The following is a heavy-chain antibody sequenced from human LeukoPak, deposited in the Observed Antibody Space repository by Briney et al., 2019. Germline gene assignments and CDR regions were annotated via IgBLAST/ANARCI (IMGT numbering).Heavy chain of an antibody. CDR3: AKAGPSVVVTAIWYYFDY. Sequence: PGRSLRLSCAASGFTFSSYGMDWVRQAPGKGLEWVAVMWYDGSNKYYADSVKGRFTISRDNSKNTLYLQMNSLRAEDTAVYYCAKAGPSVVVTAIWYYFDYWGQGTLVTVSS. CDR1: GFTFSSYG. V-gene: IGHV3-33*06. CDR2: MWYDGSNK. J-gene: IGHJ4*02. D-gene: IGHD2-21*02.